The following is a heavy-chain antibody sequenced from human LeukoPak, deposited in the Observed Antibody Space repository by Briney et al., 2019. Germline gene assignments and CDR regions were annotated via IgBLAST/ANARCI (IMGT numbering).Heavy chain of an antibody. CDR3: VRAGGYDNWFDF. V-gene: IGHV3-49*04. Sequence: PGGSLRLSCTASGFTFGDYGVNWVRQAPGKGLEWVGFIRRKGHDDTPQYAVSVQVRFTISRDDSKSAAYLQMNSLKTEDTGVYYCVRAGGYDNWFDFWGQGTLVTVSS. CDR1: GFTFGDYG. D-gene: IGHD5-12*01. CDR2: IRRKGHDDTP. J-gene: IGHJ5*01.